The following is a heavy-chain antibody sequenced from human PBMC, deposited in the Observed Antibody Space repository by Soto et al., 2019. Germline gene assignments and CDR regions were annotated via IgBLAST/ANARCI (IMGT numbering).Heavy chain of an antibody. CDR1: GFTFSSYG. CDR2: ISYDGSNK. Sequence: QVQLVESGGGVVQPGRSLRLSCAASGFTFSSYGMHWVRQAPGKGLEWVAVISYDGSNKYYADSVKGRFTISRDNSKNTLYLQMNSLRAEDTAGYYCAKIGHYDFWRSSGMDVWGQGTTVTVSS. CDR3: AKIGHYDFWRSSGMDV. J-gene: IGHJ6*02. D-gene: IGHD3-3*01. V-gene: IGHV3-30*18.